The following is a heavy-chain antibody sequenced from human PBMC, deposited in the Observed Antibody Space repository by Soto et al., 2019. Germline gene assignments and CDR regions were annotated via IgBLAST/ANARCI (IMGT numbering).Heavy chain of an antibody. V-gene: IGHV4-39*01. CDR2: IYYSRST. CDR3: ARPHKYYYDSSGKTADI. D-gene: IGHD3-22*01. Sequence: SETLSLTCTVSGGSISSSSYYWGWIRQPPGKGLEWIGSIYYSRSTYYNPSLKSRVTISVDTSKNQFSLKLSSVTAADTAVYYCARPHKYYYDSSGKTADIWGQGTMVTVSS. J-gene: IGHJ3*02. CDR1: GGSISSSSYY.